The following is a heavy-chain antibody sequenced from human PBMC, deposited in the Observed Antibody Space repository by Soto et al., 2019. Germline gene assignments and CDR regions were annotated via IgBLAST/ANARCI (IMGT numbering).Heavy chain of an antibody. Sequence: SVKVSCKASGGTFTSYAISLLRQAPGQGLEWLGGIIPIFGAPNYAQKFQGRVTITADESTSTAYMELSSLRSEDTAVYYCARDRTGSLQTYYFDSWGQGALVTVSS. J-gene: IGHJ4*02. CDR2: IIPIFGAP. V-gene: IGHV1-69*13. CDR3: ARDRTGSLQTYYFDS. CDR1: GGTFTSYA. D-gene: IGHD3-10*01.